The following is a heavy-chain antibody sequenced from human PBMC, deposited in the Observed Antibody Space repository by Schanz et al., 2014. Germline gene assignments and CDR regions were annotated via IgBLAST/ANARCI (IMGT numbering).Heavy chain of an antibody. D-gene: IGHD6-13*01. J-gene: IGHJ4*02. CDR2: IKNTFNSYTT. V-gene: IGHV3-72*01. Sequence: EVQLVESGGGLVQPGGSLRLSCAASGYTFSDHFMDWVRQAPGKGLEWVARIKNTFNSYTTEYAASVKGRFTISRDDSKHTVYLQMDSLKTEDTALYYCTTAHYSSNYETLDYWGQGTLVTVSS. CDR3: TTAHYSSNYETLDY. CDR1: GYTFSDHF.